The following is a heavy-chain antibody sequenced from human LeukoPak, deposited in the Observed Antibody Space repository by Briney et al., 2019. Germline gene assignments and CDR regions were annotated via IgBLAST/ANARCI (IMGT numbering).Heavy chain of an antibody. CDR2: IYYSGST. CDR1: GGSISSGDYY. J-gene: IGHJ4*02. CDR3: ASSVGATAVGYFDY. D-gene: IGHD1-26*01. V-gene: IGHV4-30-4*08. Sequence: SETLSLTYTVSGGSISSGDYYWSWIRQPPGKGLEWIGYIYYSGSTYYNPSLKSRVTISVDTSKNQFSLKLSSVTAADTAVYYCASSVGATAVGYFDYWGQGTLVTVSS.